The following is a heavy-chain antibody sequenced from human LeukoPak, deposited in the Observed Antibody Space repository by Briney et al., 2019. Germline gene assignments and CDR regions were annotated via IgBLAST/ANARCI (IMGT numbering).Heavy chain of an antibody. Sequence: SETLSLTCTVSGGSISSYYWSWIRQPPGKGLEWIGYIYYSGSTNYNPSLKSRVTISVDTSKNQFSLQLNSVTPEDTAVYYCARDHPRLEQWLVSGWFDPWGQGTLVTVSS. J-gene: IGHJ5*02. V-gene: IGHV4-59*12. CDR2: IYYSGST. CDR1: GGSISSYY. D-gene: IGHD6-19*01. CDR3: ARDHPRLEQWLVSGWFDP.